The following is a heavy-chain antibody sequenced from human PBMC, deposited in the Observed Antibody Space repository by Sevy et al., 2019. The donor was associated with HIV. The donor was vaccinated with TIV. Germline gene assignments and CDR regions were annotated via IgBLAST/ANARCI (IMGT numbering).Heavy chain of an antibody. D-gene: IGHD1-20*01. J-gene: IGHJ6*02. V-gene: IGHV3-21*01. Sequence: GGSLRLSCAASGFTFSDYYMNWVRQAPGKGLEWVSSISGLSNYIYYADSVKGRFTISRDNAKNSLYLQMNSLRAEDTAVYYWAKRLVSWDAMDVWGQGTTVTVSS. CDR3: AKRLVSWDAMDV. CDR1: GFTFSDYY. CDR2: ISGLSNYI.